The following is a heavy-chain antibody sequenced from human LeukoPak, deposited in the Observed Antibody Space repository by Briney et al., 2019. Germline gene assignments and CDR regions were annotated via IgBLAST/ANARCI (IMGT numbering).Heavy chain of an antibody. D-gene: IGHD6-19*01. CDR1: GGSFSGYY. J-gene: IGHJ4*02. CDR2: IYYSGST. Sequence: SETLSLTCAVYGGSFSGYYWSWIRQHPGEGLEWIGYIYYSGSTYYNPSLKSRVTISLDTSKNQFSLKLSSVTAADTAVYYCARRNAVAGYFEYWGQGTLVTVSS. CDR3: ARRNAVAGYFEY. V-gene: IGHV4-31*11.